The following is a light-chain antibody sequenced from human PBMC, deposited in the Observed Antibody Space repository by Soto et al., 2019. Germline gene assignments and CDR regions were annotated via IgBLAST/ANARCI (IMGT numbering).Light chain of an antibody. CDR2: GAS. Sequence: EIGLTHSPGTLSLSPWERATRSCRATQSVSSNLAWYQQKPGQAPRLPIYGASTRATGIPARFSGSGSGTEFTLTISSLQSEDFAVYYCQQYNNWPRTFGQGTKVDNK. J-gene: IGKJ1*01. CDR3: QQYNNWPRT. CDR1: QSVSSN. V-gene: IGKV3-15*01.